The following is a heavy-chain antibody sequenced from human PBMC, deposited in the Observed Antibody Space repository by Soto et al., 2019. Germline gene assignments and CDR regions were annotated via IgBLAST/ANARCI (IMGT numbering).Heavy chain of an antibody. Sequence: ASVKVSCKASGGTFSSYAISWVRQAPGQGLEWMGGIIPIFGTANYAQKFKGRVTITADESTSTAYMELSSLRSEDTAVYYCARGNWNYAFGYWGKRTLVTVSS. CDR1: GGTFSSYA. J-gene: IGHJ4*02. V-gene: IGHV1-69*13. CDR3: ARGNWNYAFGY. CDR2: IIPIFGTA. D-gene: IGHD1-7*01.